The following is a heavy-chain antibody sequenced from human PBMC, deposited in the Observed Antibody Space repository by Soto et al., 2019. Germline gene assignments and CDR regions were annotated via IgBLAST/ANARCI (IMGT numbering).Heavy chain of an antibody. J-gene: IGHJ4*02. CDR2: INPSDGST. CDR3: ASIPRYFDWLLLSE. Sequence: GASVKVSCKASGYTFTSYGISWVRQAPGQGLEWMGIINPSDGSTSYAQKFQGRVTMTRDTSTSTVYMELSSLRSEDTAVYYCASIPRYFDWLLLSEWGKGTLVTVSS. D-gene: IGHD3-9*01. CDR1: GYTFTSYG. V-gene: IGHV1-46*01.